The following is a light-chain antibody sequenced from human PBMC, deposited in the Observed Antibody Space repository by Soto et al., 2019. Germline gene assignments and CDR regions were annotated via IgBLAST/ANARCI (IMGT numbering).Light chain of an antibody. CDR3: SSYTSSSTHVV. J-gene: IGLJ2*01. CDR2: EVS. Sequence: QSVLTQPASVSGSPGQSITISCTGTSSDVGGYNYVSWYQQHPGKAPKLMIYEVSNRPSGVSNRFSGSKSGNTASLTISGLQAEDEADYYCSSYTSSSTHVVFGGGTKRPS. CDR1: SSDVGGYNY. V-gene: IGLV2-14*01.